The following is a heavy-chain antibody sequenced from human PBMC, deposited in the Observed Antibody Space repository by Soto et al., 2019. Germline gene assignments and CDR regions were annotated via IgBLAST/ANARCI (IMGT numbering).Heavy chain of an antibody. CDR2: ISSNSAYI. D-gene: IGHD6-13*01. Sequence: KSGGSLRLSCAASGFTFRSFTMNWVRQAPGKGLEWVSTISSNSAYIYYTDALRGRFTISRDNAKNSLHLQMNCLRAEDTAVYYCTRDASRDSSARGWFEPWGPGTLVTVSS. J-gene: IGHJ5*02. CDR3: TRDASRDSSARGWFEP. V-gene: IGHV3-21*01. CDR1: GFTFRSFT.